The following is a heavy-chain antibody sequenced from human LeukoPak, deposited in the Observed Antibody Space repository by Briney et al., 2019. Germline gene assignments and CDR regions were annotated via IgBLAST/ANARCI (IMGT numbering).Heavy chain of an antibody. Sequence: GGSLRLSCTASGFTLGSHDMHWVRQTTGEGLEWVAAIASGFQTFYAGSVKGRFPVSREDAKNSLYLQMNSLRAGDTAVYYCVREARGYHYTYFDYWGQGTLVTVSS. V-gene: IGHV3-13*01. D-gene: IGHD5-18*01. CDR1: GFTLGSHD. CDR3: VREARGYHYTYFDY. J-gene: IGHJ4*02. CDR2: IASGFQT.